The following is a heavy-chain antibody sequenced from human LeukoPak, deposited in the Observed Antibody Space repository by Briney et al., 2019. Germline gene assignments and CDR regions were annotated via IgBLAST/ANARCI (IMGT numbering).Heavy chain of an antibody. CDR1: GFTFSDYY. Sequence: PGGSLRLSCAASGFTFSDYYMSWIRQAPGKGLDWVSYISSSSSDTHYADSVKGRFTISRDNAKSSLYLQMNSLRAEDTAVYYCVREPLYSSSWNLYWGQGTLVTVSS. J-gene: IGHJ4*02. V-gene: IGHV3-11*05. CDR2: ISSSSSDT. D-gene: IGHD6-13*01. CDR3: VREPLYSSSWNLY.